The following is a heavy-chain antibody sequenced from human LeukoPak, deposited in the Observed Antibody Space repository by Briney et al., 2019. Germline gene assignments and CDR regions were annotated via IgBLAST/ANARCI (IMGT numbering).Heavy chain of an antibody. J-gene: IGHJ3*01. Sequence: PSETLSLTCTVSGGSVRSISHYWGWIRQPPGKGLEWITIMYYGGTTYYNPSLKSRVTISVDTSTNQFSLKLNSVTAADTAMYYCVRDDGSHGFDFWGQGIMVTVSS. D-gene: IGHD3-10*01. CDR2: MYYGGTT. CDR1: GGSVRSISHY. CDR3: VRDDGSHGFDF. V-gene: IGHV4-39*07.